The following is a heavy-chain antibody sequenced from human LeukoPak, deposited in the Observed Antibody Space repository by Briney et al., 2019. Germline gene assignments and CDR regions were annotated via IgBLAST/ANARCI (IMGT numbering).Heavy chain of an antibody. Sequence: AGGSLRLSCAASGFTFSSYSMNWVRQAPGKGLEWVSSISSSSSYIYYADSVEGRFTISRDNAKNSLYLQMNSLRAEDTAVYYCASSSGYYGSRYYFDYWGQGTLVTVSS. CDR3: ASSSGYYGSRYYFDY. CDR2: ISSSSSYI. D-gene: IGHD3-22*01. J-gene: IGHJ4*02. CDR1: GFTFSSYS. V-gene: IGHV3-21*01.